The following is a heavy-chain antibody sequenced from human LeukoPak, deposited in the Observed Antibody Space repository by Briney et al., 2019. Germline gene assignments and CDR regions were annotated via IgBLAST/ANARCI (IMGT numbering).Heavy chain of an antibody. CDR3: ASAHYGDYEGFANLNF. CDR2: ITTNGGAT. CDR1: GFTFKNYD. D-gene: IGHD4-17*01. V-gene: IGHV3-21*01. J-gene: IGHJ4*02. Sequence: PGGSLRLSCAASGFTFKNYDMNWVRQAPGKGLEWVSSITTNGGATYYADSVKGRFTISRDNAKNSLFLQMNSLRAEDTAVYYCASAHYGDYEGFANLNFWGQGTLVTVSS.